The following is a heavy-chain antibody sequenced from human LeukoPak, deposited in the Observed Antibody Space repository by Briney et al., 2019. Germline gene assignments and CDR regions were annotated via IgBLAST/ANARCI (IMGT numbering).Heavy chain of an antibody. CDR1: GFTFTSSA. D-gene: IGHD1-1*01. J-gene: IGHJ4*02. Sequence: SVKVSCKASGFTFTSSAVQWVRQARGQRLEWIGWIVVGSGNTNYAQKFQERVTITRDMSTSTAYMELSSLRSEDTAVYYWAAEATRGPFDYWGQGTRVTVSS. V-gene: IGHV1-58*01. CDR3: AAEATRGPFDY. CDR2: IVVGSGNT.